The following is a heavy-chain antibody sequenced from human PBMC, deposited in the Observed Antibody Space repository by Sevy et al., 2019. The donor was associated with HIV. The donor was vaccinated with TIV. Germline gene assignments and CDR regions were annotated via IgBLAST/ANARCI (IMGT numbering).Heavy chain of an antibody. CDR3: AKDGVSRNKLWDWFDP. CDR2: ICGGDT. CDR1: GFTFNIYA. J-gene: IGHJ5*02. D-gene: IGHD2-21*01. V-gene: IGHV3-23*01. Sequence: GGSLRLSCATSGFTFNIYAMSWVRQAPGKGLEWVSTICGGDTYYADSVKGRFTISRDDSKSAVYLQMNSLRADDTAVYYCAKDGVSRNKLWDWFDPWGQGTLVTVSS.